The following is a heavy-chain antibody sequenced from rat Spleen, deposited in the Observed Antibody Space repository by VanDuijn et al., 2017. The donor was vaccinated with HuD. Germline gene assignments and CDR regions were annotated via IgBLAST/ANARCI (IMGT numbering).Heavy chain of an antibody. J-gene: IGHJ2*01. V-gene: IGHV5-25*01. D-gene: IGHD1-9*01. CDR1: GFTFSNYY. CDR3: ASNPMGIGYFDY. Sequence: EVQLVESGGGLVQPGRSLKLSCAASGFTFSNYYMAWVRQAPKKGLEWVATISTSGSRTYYPDSVKGRFTISRDNAKSSLYLQMNSLKSEDTATYYCASNPMGIGYFDYWGQGVMVTVSS. CDR2: ISTSGSRT.